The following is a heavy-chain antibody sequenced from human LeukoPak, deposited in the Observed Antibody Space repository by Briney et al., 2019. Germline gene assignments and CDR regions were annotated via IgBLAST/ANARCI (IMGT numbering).Heavy chain of an antibody. CDR1: GFTFSSYS. V-gene: IGHV3-21*01. D-gene: IGHD3-22*01. CDR3: ARRAYYYDSSGYSADAFDI. J-gene: IGHJ3*02. Sequence: PGGSLRLSCAASGFTFSSYSMNWVRQAPGKGLEWVSSISSSSSYIYYADSVKGRFTISRDNAKNSLYLQMNSLRAEDTAVYYCARRAYYYDSSGYSADAFDIWGQGTMVTVSS. CDR2: ISSSSSYI.